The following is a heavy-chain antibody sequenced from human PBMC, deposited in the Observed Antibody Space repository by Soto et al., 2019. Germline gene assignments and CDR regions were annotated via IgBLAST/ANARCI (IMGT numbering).Heavy chain of an antibody. D-gene: IGHD2-2*01. CDR2: IYSGGST. Sequence: GGSLRLSCAASGFNVSSNYMSWVRQAPGKGLEWLSVIYSGGSTYYAESVKVRFTISRDNSKNTLNLQMNALRVEDTAVYYCARGPHVGISTSWGQGTLVTVS. V-gene: IGHV3-53*01. J-gene: IGHJ4*02. CDR3: ARGPHVGISTS. CDR1: GFNVSSNY.